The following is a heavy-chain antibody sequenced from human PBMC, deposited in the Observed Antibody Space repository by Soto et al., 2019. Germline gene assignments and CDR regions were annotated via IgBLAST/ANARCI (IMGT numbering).Heavy chain of an antibody. Sequence: SETLSLTCTVSGGSISSYYWSWIRQPPGKGLEWIGYIYSSGSTNYNPSLKSRVTISVDTSKNQFSLKLSSVTAADTAVYYCAREIAAAGIYYFDYWGQGTLATVS. CDR3: AREIAAAGIYYFDY. CDR2: IYSSGST. V-gene: IGHV4-4*08. D-gene: IGHD6-13*01. J-gene: IGHJ4*02. CDR1: GGSISSYY.